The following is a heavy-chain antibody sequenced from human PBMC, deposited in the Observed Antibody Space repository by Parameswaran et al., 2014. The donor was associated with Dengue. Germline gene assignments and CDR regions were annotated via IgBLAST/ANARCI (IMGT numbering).Heavy chain of an antibody. V-gene: IGHV1-46*01. Sequence: WVRQAPGQGLEWMGIINPSGGSTSYAQKFQGRVTMTRDTSTSTVYMELSSLRSEDTAVYYCARDGERGFSSWYYGYWGQGTLVTVSS. J-gene: IGHJ4*02. CDR3: ARDGERGFSSWYYGY. CDR2: INPSGGST. D-gene: IGHD6-13*01.